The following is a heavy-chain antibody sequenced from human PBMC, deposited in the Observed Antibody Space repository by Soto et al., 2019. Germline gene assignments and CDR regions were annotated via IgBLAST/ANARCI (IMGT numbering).Heavy chain of an antibody. J-gene: IGHJ4*02. CDR1: GFTFDDYA. CDR2: ISWNSGDI. CDR3: AKDTGASYDFPFY. Sequence: GGSLRLSCAASGFTFDDYAMHWVRQAPGKGLEWVASISWNSGDIGYAESVKGRFTISRDNAKSSLYLQMNSLRAEDTALHYCAKDTGASYDFPFYWGQGTLVTVSS. D-gene: IGHD3-3*01. V-gene: IGHV3-9*01.